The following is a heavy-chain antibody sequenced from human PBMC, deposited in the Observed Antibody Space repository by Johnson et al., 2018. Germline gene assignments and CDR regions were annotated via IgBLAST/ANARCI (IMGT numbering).Heavy chain of an antibody. CDR2: MNPNSGNT. J-gene: IGHJ3*02. D-gene: IGHD3-22*01. Sequence: QVQLVESGAEVKKPGASVKVSCKTSGYTFTSYDINWVRQATGQGLEWMGWMNPNSGNTGFAHKFQGRVTMTRNISISTAYMELNSLKSEDKAGDYSERASQDHVMIVVGGAFYIWGQCTMVTGSS. CDR3: ERASQDHVMIVVGGAFYI. CDR1: GYTFTSYD. V-gene: IGHV1-8*01.